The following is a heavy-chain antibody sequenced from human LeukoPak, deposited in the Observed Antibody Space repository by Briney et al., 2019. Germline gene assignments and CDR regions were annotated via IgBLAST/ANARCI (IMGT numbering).Heavy chain of an antibody. CDR2: ISYDGSNK. CDR3: ARDTPNRGNYDILTGYPDY. V-gene: IGHV3-30*03. CDR1: GFTFSSYG. J-gene: IGHJ4*02. D-gene: IGHD3-9*01. Sequence: PGGSLRLSCAASGFTFSSYGMSWVRQAPGKGLEWVAVISYDGSNKYYADSVKGRFTISRDNSKNTLYLQMNSLRAEDTAVYYCARDTPNRGNYDILTGYPDYWGQGTLVTVSS.